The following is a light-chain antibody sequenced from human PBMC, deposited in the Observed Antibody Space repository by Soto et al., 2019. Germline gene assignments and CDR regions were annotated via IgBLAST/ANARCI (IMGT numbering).Light chain of an antibody. CDR1: QSISSF. J-gene: IGKJ5*01. Sequence: IAMSLSTSSLSASSGDRSTITCRASQSISSFLTWYQQKAGKAPKLLIYAASSLQSGVPSRFSGSGSGTDFTLSISSLQPEDFATYYCQQSYTAPSLTFGQGTRL. CDR2: AAS. CDR3: QQSYTAPSLT. V-gene: IGKV1-39*01.